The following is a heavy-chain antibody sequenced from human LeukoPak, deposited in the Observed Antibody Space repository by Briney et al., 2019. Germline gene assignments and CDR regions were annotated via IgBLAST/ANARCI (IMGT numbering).Heavy chain of an antibody. CDR1: GGSISSSNYY. CDR2: IYYSGST. V-gene: IGHV4-39*07. J-gene: IGHJ4*02. D-gene: IGHD3-10*01. Sequence: KPSETLSLTCTVSGGSISSSNYYWGWIRQPPGKGLEWIGSIYYSGSTFYNPSLKSRVTISVDTSKNQFSLKLSSVTAADTAVYYCARDQTYSGSGIYTYFDYWGQGTLVTVSS. CDR3: ARDQTYSGSGIYTYFDY.